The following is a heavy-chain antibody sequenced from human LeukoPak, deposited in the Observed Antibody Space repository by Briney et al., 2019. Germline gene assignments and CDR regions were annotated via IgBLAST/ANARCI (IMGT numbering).Heavy chain of an antibody. J-gene: IGHJ4*02. V-gene: IGHV4-39*07. CDR2: IYYSGST. CDR1: GGSISSDTYY. D-gene: IGHD5-24*01. Sequence: SETLSLTCTVSGGSISSDTYYWGWIRQPPGKGLEWIGSIYYSGSTNYNPSLKSRVTISVDTSKNQFSLKLSSVTAADTAVYYCARGPSRDGYNFNYWGQGTLVTVSS. CDR3: ARGPSRDGYNFNY.